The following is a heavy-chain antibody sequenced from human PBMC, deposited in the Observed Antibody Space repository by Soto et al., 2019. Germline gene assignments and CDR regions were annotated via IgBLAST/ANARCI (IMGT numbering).Heavy chain of an antibody. CDR1: GYTFSNYW. V-gene: IGHV5-51*01. J-gene: IGHJ6*02. Sequence: PGESLKISCQASGYTFSNYWIAWVRQLPEKGLEWMGVIYPGDSDTRYSPSFQGQVTISADKSTNTVHLQWTSLKASDTAMYYCARHGDYPRNYYGMDVWGQGTTVTSP. D-gene: IGHD3-16*01. CDR3: ARHGDYPRNYYGMDV. CDR2: IYPGDSDT.